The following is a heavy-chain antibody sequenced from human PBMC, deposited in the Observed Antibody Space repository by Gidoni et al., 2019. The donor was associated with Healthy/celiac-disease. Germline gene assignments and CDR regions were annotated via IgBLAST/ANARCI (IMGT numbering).Heavy chain of an antibody. V-gene: IGHV1-69*01. CDR2: NSPIVGTA. CDR3: ATNALEGVDALFDY. Sequence: QVQLVQSGPEVKKPGSSVKVSCKASGGTFSSYASSWVRQAPGQGLEWMGGNSPIVGTANYAKKFQGRVTSTADESTSTAYMELSSLRSEDTAVYYCATNALEGVDALFDYWGQGTLVTVSS. J-gene: IGHJ4*02. CDR1: GGTFSSYA. D-gene: IGHD3-10*01.